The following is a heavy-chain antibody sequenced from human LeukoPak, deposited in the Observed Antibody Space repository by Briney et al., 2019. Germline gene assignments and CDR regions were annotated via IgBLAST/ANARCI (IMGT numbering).Heavy chain of an antibody. D-gene: IGHD3-10*01. CDR2: IYPGDSDT. V-gene: IGHV5-51*01. J-gene: IGHJ4*02. CDR3: ARLPMVRGGLDY. CDR1: RYSFTGYW. Sequence: GESLKISCKGSRYSFTGYWIAWVRQMPGKGLEWMGIIYPGDSDTRYSPSSQGQVTISADKSISAAYLQWSSLKASDTAMYYCARLPMVRGGLDYWGQGTLVSVSS.